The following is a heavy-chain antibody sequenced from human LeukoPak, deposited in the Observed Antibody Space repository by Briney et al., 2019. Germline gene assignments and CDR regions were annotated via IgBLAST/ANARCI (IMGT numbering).Heavy chain of an antibody. CDR3: ARGITMVRGVYFDY. V-gene: IGHV1-18*04. D-gene: IGHD3-10*01. CDR1: GYTFTGYY. Sequence: ASVKVSCKASGYTFTGYYMHWVRQAPGQGLEWMGWISAYNGNTNYAQKLQGRVTMTTDTSTSTAYMELRSLRSEDTAVYYCARGITMVRGVYFDYWGQGTLVTVSS. CDR2: ISAYNGNT. J-gene: IGHJ4*02.